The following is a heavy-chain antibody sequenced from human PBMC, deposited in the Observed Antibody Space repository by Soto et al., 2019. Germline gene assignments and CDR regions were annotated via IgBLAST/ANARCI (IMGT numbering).Heavy chain of an antibody. V-gene: IGHV3-33*01. Sequence: QVQLVESGGGVVQPGSSLRLSCAASGFTFSSYGMHWVRQAPGKGLEWVAVIWYDGSNKYYADSVKGRFTISRDNSKNTLYLQLNSLRAEDTAVYFCARDKSMVWELFFDYWGQGTLVTVSS. J-gene: IGHJ4*02. D-gene: IGHD3-10*02. CDR1: GFTFSSYG. CDR2: IWYDGSNK. CDR3: ARDKSMVWELFFDY.